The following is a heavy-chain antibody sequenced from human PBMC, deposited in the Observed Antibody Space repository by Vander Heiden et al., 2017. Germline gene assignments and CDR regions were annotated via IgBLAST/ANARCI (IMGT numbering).Heavy chain of an antibody. CDR3: ARVICSGGSCSPYYYYYYGMDV. Sequence: QVQLQESGPGLVKPSQTLSLPCTVSGGSISRGGSYWSWIRQHPGKGLEWIGYIYYSGSTYYNPSLKSRVTISVDTSKNQFSLKLSSVTAADTAVYYCARVICSGGSCSPYYYYYYGMDVWGQGTTVTVSS. J-gene: IGHJ6*02. D-gene: IGHD2-15*01. CDR2: IYYSGST. V-gene: IGHV4-31*03. CDR1: GGSISRGGSY.